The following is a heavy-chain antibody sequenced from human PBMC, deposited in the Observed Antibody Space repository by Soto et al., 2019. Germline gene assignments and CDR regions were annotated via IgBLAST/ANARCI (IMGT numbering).Heavy chain of an antibody. CDR1: GFTLSSYA. V-gene: IGHV3-30-3*01. D-gene: IGHD2-15*01. Sequence: QVQLVESGGGVVQPGRSLRLSCAASGFTLSSYAMHWVRQAPGKGLGWVAVISYDGSDKYYADSVKGRFTISRDNSKNPLFLQMNTLRPEDTAVYYGARRYCSGGYCYFDYWGQGTLVTVSS. CDR2: ISYDGSDK. CDR3: ARRYCSGGYCYFDY. J-gene: IGHJ4*02.